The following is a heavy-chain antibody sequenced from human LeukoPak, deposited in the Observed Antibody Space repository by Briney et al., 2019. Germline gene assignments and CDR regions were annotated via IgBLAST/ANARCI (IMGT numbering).Heavy chain of an antibody. Sequence: PGGSLRLSCAASGFTFSSYSMNWVRQAPGKGPEWVSSISSSSSYIYYADSVKGRFTISRDNAKNSLYLQMNSLRAEDTAVYYCARGSGGSGSYYWAYYYYYYYMDVWGKGTTVTVSS. J-gene: IGHJ6*03. CDR3: ARGSGGSGSYYWAYYYYYYYMDV. V-gene: IGHV3-21*01. CDR2: ISSSSSYI. CDR1: GFTFSSYS. D-gene: IGHD3-10*01.